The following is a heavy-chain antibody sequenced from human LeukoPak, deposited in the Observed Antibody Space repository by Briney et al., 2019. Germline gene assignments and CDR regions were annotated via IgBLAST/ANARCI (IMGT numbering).Heavy chain of an antibody. D-gene: IGHD3-22*01. J-gene: IGHJ3*02. CDR3: AREGYLAYYYDSSGYHDAFDI. CDR2: IYHSGST. V-gene: IGHV4-4*02. CDR1: W. Sequence: WMTWVRQAPGKGLEWIGEIYHSGSTNYNPSLKSRVTISVDKSKNQFSLKLSSVTAADTAVYYCAREGYLAYYYDSSGYHDAFDIWGQGTMVTVSS.